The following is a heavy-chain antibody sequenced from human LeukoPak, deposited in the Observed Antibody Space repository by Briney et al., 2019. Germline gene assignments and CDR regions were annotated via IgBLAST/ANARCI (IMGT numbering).Heavy chain of an antibody. V-gene: IGHV4-59*01. CDR1: GGSISSYC. Sequence: SETLSLTCTVSGGSISSYCWSWIRQPPGKGLEWIGYIYYSGSTNYNPSLKSRVTISVDTSKNQFSLKLSSVTAADTAVYYCARGDYASYYYYMDVWGKGTTVTVSS. CDR3: ARGDYASYYYYMDV. J-gene: IGHJ6*03. CDR2: IYYSGST. D-gene: IGHD4-17*01.